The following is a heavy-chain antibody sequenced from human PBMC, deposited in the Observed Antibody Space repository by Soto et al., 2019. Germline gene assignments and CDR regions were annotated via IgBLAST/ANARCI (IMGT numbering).Heavy chain of an antibody. J-gene: IGHJ4*02. CDR1: GFTFSDHY. CDR2: IRKKVNGYTT. CDR3: ARVVNSAHFDY. Sequence: GGSLRLSCAASGFTFSDHYMDWVRQAPGKGLEWVARIRKKVNGYTTEYAASVRGRFTISRDDSQKSLYLQMNSLKTEDTAVYYCARVVNSAHFDYWGQGTLVTVSS. V-gene: IGHV3-72*01. D-gene: IGHD2-21*01.